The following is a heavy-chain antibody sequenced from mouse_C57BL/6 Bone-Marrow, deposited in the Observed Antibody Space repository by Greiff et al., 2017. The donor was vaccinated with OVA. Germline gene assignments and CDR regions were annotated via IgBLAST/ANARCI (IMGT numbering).Heavy chain of an antibody. D-gene: IGHD1-1*01. J-gene: IGHJ4*01. V-gene: IGHV5-15*01. Sequence: EVKVVESGGGLVQPGGSLKLSCAASGFTFSDYGMAWVRQAPRKGPEWVAFISNLAYSIYYADTVTGRFTISRENAKNTLYLEMSSLRSEDTAMYYCARHGDYGRSYAMDYWGQGTSVTVSS. CDR1: GFTFSDYG. CDR2: ISNLAYSI. CDR3: ARHGDYGRSYAMDY.